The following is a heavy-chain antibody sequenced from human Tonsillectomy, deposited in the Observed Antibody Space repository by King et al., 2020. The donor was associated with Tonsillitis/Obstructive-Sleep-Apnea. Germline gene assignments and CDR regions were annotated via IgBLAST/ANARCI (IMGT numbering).Heavy chain of an antibody. J-gene: IGHJ4*02. Sequence: QLQESGPGLVKPSETLSLTCTVSGGSISSYYWSWIRQPPGKGLEWIGYIYYSGSTNYNPSLKSRVTISVDTSKNQFSLKLSSVTAAETAGYYWAGAGGGSYYDFWSGYYTAVDYWGQGTLVTVSS. CDR1: GGSISSYY. CDR2: IYYSGST. D-gene: IGHD3-3*01. CDR3: AGAGGGSYYDFWSGYYTAVDY. V-gene: IGHV4-59*01.